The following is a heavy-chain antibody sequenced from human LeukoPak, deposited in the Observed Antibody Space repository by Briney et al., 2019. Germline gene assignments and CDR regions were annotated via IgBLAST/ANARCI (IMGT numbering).Heavy chain of an antibody. CDR3: AKEAGGFRFRFDY. CDR1: GFTFSSYG. D-gene: IGHD3-16*01. Sequence: GGSLRLSCAASGFTFSSYGMHWVRQAPGKGLEWVAFIRYDGSNKYYADSVKGRFTISRDNSKNTLYLQMNSLRAEDTAVYHCAKEAGGFRFRFDYWGQGTLVTVSS. V-gene: IGHV3-30*02. J-gene: IGHJ4*02. CDR2: IRYDGSNK.